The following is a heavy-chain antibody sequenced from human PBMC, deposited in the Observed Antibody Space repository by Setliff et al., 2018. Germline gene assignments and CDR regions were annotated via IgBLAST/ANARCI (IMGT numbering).Heavy chain of an antibody. Sequence: PGGSLRLSCAASGFTFDDYAMHWVRQAPGKGLEWVSMISGSAQTTYYADSVKGRFTISRDNSKNTVYLEMNSLRAEDTAVYYCAKRGPYCSGGTCHYYFDYWGQGTLVTVSS. CDR2: ISGSAQTT. J-gene: IGHJ4*02. CDR1: GFTFDDYA. V-gene: IGHV3-23*01. D-gene: IGHD2-15*01. CDR3: AKRGPYCSGGTCHYYFDY.